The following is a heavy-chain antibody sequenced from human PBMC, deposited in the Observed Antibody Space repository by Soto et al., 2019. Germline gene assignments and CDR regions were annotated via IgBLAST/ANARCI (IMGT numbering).Heavy chain of an antibody. D-gene: IGHD7-27*01. CDR3: AASWGEESSDDY. CDR1: GFTFSSYS. V-gene: IGHV3-21*01. CDR2: ISSSSSYI. J-gene: IGHJ4*02. Sequence: GGSLRLSCAASGFTFSSYSMNWVRQAPGKGLEWVSSISSSSSYIYYADSVKGRFTISRDNAKNSLYLQMNSLRAEDTAVYYCAASWGEESSDDYWGQGTLVTVSS.